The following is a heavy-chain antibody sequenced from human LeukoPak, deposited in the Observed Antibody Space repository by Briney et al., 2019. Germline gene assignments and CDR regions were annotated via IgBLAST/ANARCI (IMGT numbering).Heavy chain of an antibody. J-gene: IGHJ4*02. Sequence: PSETLSLTCTVSGGSVSSGSYYWSWIRQPPGKGLKWIGYIYYSGNTNYNPSLKSRVTISVDTSKNQFSLKLSSVTAADTAVYYCARKLAYCGGDCYFRWGQGTLVTVSS. CDR1: GGSVSSGSYY. CDR2: IYYSGNT. CDR3: ARKLAYCGGDCYFR. V-gene: IGHV4-61*01. D-gene: IGHD2-21*02.